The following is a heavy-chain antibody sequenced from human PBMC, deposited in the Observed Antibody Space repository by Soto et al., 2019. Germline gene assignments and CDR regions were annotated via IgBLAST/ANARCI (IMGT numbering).Heavy chain of an antibody. CDR2: IYYSGST. CDR1: GGSISSGDYY. V-gene: IGHV4-30-4*01. Sequence: QVQLQESGPGLVKPSQTLSLTCTVSGGSISSGDYYWSWIRQPPGKGLEWIGYIYYSGSTYYNPALNTRATISVDTCKNQFSLKLSSVTAADTAVYYCATTDYGDQKPPFPDYWGQGTLVTVSS. CDR3: ATTDYGDQKPPFPDY. J-gene: IGHJ4*02. D-gene: IGHD4-17*01.